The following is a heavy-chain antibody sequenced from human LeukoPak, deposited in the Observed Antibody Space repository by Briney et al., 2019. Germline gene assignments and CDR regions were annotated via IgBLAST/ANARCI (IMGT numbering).Heavy chain of an antibody. CDR1: GFTVSSNY. V-gene: IGHV3-66*01. D-gene: IGHD2-21*02. CDR3: ARWMRLLYDAFDI. Sequence: GGSLRLSCAASGFTVSSNYMSWVRQAPGKGLEWVSVIYSGGSTYYADSVKGRFTISRDNSKNTLYLQMNSLRAEDTAVYYCARWMRLLYDAFDIWGQGTMVTVSS. CDR2: IYSGGST. J-gene: IGHJ3*02.